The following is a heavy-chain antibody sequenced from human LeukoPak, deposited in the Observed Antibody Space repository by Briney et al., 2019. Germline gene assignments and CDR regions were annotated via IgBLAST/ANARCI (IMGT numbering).Heavy chain of an antibody. CDR1: GFTFSSNA. CDR2: ISSSSSYI. J-gene: IGHJ1*01. Sequence: GVSLRLSCAASGFTFSSNAMNWVRQAPGKGLEWVSSISSSSSYIYYADSVKGRFTISRDNAKNSLYLQMNSLRAEDTAVYYCAPYPLGGDFQHWGQGTLVTVSS. CDR3: APYPLGGDFQH. D-gene: IGHD4-23*01. V-gene: IGHV3-21*01.